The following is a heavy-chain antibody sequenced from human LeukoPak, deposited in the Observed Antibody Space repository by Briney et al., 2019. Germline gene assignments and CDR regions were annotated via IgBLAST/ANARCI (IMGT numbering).Heavy chain of an antibody. CDR3: ARDRISPDYYDSSGHFDY. J-gene: IGHJ4*02. V-gene: IGHV1-2*02. CDR1: GYTFTGYY. Sequence: GASVKVSCKASGYTFTGYYLFWVRQAPGQGLEWMGWINPNSGGTNYAQKFQGRVTTTRDTSISTAYMELSRLRSDDTAVYYCARDRISPDYYDSSGHFDYWGQGTLVTVSS. CDR2: INPNSGGT. D-gene: IGHD3-22*01.